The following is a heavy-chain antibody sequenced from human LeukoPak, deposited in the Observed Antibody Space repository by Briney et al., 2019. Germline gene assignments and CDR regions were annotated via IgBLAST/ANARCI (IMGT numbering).Heavy chain of an antibody. V-gene: IGHV4-34*01. Sequence: SETLSLTCAVYGGSFSGYYWSWIRQPPGKGLEWIGEINHSGSTNYNPSLKSRVTISVDTSKNQFSLKLSSVTAADTAVYYCARKIAYDSSGYYLRLIDYWGQGTLVTVSS. J-gene: IGHJ4*02. CDR1: GGSFSGYY. CDR2: INHSGST. CDR3: ARKIAYDSSGYYLRLIDY. D-gene: IGHD3-22*01.